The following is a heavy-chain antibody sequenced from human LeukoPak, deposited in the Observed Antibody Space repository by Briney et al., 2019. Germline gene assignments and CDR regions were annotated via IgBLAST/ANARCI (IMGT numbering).Heavy chain of an antibody. Sequence: GGSLRLSCAASGFNFSSYEMNWVRQTPGKGLEWGSQISSDGDVETYVDSVRGRFTMSRDNAKDLLFLQMNALRPGDTAVYYCARDTLNGPFVISLDYWGQGALVTVSS. V-gene: IGHV3-48*03. CDR3: ARDTLNGPFVISLDY. D-gene: IGHD3-9*01. CDR1: GFNFSSYE. CDR2: ISSDGDVE. J-gene: IGHJ4*02.